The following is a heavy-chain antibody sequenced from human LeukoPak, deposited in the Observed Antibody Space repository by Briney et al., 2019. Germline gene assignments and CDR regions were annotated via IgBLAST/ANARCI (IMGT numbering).Heavy chain of an antibody. CDR3: ARGHDILTGYYKD. V-gene: IGHV4-34*01. Sequence: NASETLSLTCAVYGGSFSGYYWSWIRQPSGKGLEWIGEINHSGSTNYNPSLKSRVTISVDTSKNQFSLKLSSVTAADTAVYYCARGHDILTGYYKDWGQGTLVTVSS. J-gene: IGHJ4*01. D-gene: IGHD3-9*01. CDR2: INHSGST. CDR1: GGSFSGYY.